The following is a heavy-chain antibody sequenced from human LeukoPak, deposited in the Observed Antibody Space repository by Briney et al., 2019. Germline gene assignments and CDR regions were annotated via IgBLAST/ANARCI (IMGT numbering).Heavy chain of an antibody. CDR3: AKWVDYGDFSSWFDP. V-gene: IGHV3-23*01. D-gene: IGHD4-17*01. CDR2: ISGSGGST. CDR1: GFTFSSYA. Sequence: GGSLRLSCAASGFTFSSYAMSWVRQAPGKGLEWVSAISGSGGSTYYADSVKGRFTISRDNSKNTLYLQMNSLRAEDTAVYYCAKWVDYGDFSSWFDPWGQGTLVTVPS. J-gene: IGHJ5*02.